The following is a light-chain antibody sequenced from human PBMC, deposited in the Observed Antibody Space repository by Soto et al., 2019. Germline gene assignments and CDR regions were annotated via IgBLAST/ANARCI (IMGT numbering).Light chain of an antibody. J-gene: IGLJ1*01. CDR3: SSYTTSNTPLYV. Sequence: QSALTQPASVSGSPGQSITISCTGTSSDTVAYKYVSWYQQYPGKAPKVLIYXXXHXXXGVYNRFSGSLSGNTAYLTISGLQAEDEADYYCSSYTTSNTPLYVFGKGSKVTGL. V-gene: IGLV2-14*01. CDR1: SSDTVAYKY. CDR2: XXX.